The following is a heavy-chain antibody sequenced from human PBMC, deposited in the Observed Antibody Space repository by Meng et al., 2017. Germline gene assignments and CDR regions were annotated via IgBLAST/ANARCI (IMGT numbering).Heavy chain of an antibody. CDR2: IYWDDDK. CDR1: GFSLSTSGVG. Sequence: QLTWKDPRPTLVKPTQTLTLTCTFSGFSLSTSGVGLGWIRQPPGKALEWLALIYWDDDKRYSPSLKSRLTITKDTSKNQVVLTMTNMDPVDTATYYCAHRRGDSREGWFDPWGQGTLVTVSS. CDR3: AHRRGDSREGWFDP. V-gene: IGHV2-5*02. D-gene: IGHD2-21*02. J-gene: IGHJ5*02.